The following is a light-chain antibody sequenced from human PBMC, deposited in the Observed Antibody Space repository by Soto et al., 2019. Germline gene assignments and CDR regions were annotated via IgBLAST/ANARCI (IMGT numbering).Light chain of an antibody. CDR3: QQYSKWPLT. Sequence: EIVITQSPATLSVSPGEGATLSCRASQGIGNTLAWYQQKPGQTPRLLIYAASIRATGVPARFSGSGSGTDFTITINSLQSEDFEVYDGQQYSKWPLTFGGGTKVDIK. CDR2: AAS. J-gene: IGKJ4*01. V-gene: IGKV3-15*01. CDR1: QGIGNT.